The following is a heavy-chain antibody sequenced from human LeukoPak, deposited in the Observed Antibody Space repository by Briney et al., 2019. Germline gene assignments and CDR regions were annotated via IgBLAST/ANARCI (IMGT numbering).Heavy chain of an antibody. V-gene: IGHV5-51*01. CDR3: ARHQDWGSGRTDPFDI. CDR2: IYPGDSNT. Sequence: GESLKISCRGSGYSFTSYWIAWVRQMPGKGLEWMGIIYPGDSNTRYSPSFQGQVTISADKSISTAYLQWSSLKASDTAMYYCARHQDWGSGRTDPFDIWGQGQWSPSLQ. J-gene: IGHJ3*02. CDR1: GYSFTSYW. D-gene: IGHD7-27*01.